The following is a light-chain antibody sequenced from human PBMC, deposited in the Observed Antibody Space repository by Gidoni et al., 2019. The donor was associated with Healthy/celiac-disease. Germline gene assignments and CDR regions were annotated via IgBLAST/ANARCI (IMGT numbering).Light chain of an antibody. CDR2: DAS. Sequence: DIQMTQSPSTLSAYVGDRVTITCRASQSISSWLAWYQQKPGKAPKLLIYDASSLESGVPSRFSGSVSGTEFTLTISSLQPDDFATYYCQQYNSLWTFGQGTKVEIK. CDR1: QSISSW. CDR3: QQYNSLWT. V-gene: IGKV1-5*01. J-gene: IGKJ1*01.